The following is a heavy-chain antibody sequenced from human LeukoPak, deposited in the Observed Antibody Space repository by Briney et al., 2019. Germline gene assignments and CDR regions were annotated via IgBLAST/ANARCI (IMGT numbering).Heavy chain of an antibody. Sequence: PGGSLRLSCAASGFTFDDYTMHWVRQAPGKGLEWVSSISSSSSYIYYADSVKGRFTISRDNAKNSLYLQMNSLRAEDTAVYYCARASLEQQLVQIYYYYYMDVWGKGTTVTVSS. D-gene: IGHD6-13*01. CDR2: ISSSSSYI. J-gene: IGHJ6*03. V-gene: IGHV3-21*01. CDR1: GFTFDDYT. CDR3: ARASLEQQLVQIYYYYYMDV.